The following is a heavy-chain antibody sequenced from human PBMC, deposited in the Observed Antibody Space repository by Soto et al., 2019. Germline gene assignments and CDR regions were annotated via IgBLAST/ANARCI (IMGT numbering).Heavy chain of an antibody. D-gene: IGHD2-21*01. CDR2: IYSGGNP. CDR3: ARGPNSDC. Sequence: EERLVQSGGGLVQPGGSLRLSCAAYGFSGGGNYMSWVRQAPGKGLELVSLIYSGGNPFYADSMKGRFTLSRDNSNSMLYLQMDSLRAEDTAVYYCARGPNSDCWGQGTLVIVSS. V-gene: IGHV3-53*01. CDR1: GFSGGGNY. J-gene: IGHJ4*02.